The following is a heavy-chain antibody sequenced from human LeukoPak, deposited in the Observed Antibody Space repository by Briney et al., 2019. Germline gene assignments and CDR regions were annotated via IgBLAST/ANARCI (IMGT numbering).Heavy chain of an antibody. J-gene: IGHJ5*02. CDR3: ARVIAARPFHVLHWFDP. D-gene: IGHD6-6*01. V-gene: IGHV4-34*01. Sequence: SETLSLTCAVYGGSFSGYYWSWIRQPPGKGLEWIGEINHSGSTNYNPSLKSRVTISVDTSKNQFSLKLSSVTAADTAVYYCARVIAARPFHVLHWFDPWGQGTLVTVSS. CDR1: GGSFSGYY. CDR2: INHSGST.